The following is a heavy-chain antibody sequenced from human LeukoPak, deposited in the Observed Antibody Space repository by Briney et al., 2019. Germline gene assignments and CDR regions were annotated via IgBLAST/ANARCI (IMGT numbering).Heavy chain of an antibody. J-gene: IGHJ6*02. CDR1: GFTFSDYY. CDR2: ISSSGSTI. CDR3: ARAGYSYGSGTPYYYYGMDV. D-gene: IGHD5-18*01. Sequence: GGSLRLSCAASGFTFSDYYMSWIRQAPGKGLEWVSYISSSGSTIYYADSVKGRFTISRDNAKNSLYLQMNSLRAEDTAVYYCARAGYSYGSGTPYYYYGMDVWGQGTTVTASS. V-gene: IGHV3-11*01.